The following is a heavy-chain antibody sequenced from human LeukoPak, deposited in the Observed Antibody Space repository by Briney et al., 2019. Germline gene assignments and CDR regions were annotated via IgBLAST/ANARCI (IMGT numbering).Heavy chain of an antibody. CDR2: ISSSSSTI. CDR3: AELGITMIGGV. D-gene: IGHD3-10*02. Sequence: GGSLRLSCAASGFTFSSYGMAWVRQAPGKGLEWVSYISSSSSTIYYADSVKGRFTISRDNAKNSLYLQMNSLRAEDTAVYYCAELGITMIGGVWGKGTTVTISS. CDR1: GFTFSSYG. V-gene: IGHV3-48*04. J-gene: IGHJ6*04.